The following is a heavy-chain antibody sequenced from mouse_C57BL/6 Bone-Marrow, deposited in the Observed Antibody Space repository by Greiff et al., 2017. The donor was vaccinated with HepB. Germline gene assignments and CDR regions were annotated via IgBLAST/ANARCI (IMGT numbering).Heavy chain of an antibody. CDR2: ISSGSSTI. V-gene: IGHV5-17*01. CDR3: ARGGLDY. D-gene: IGHD3-3*01. J-gene: IGHJ2*01. CDR1: GFTFSDYG. Sequence: EVQVVESGGGLVKPGGPLKLSCAASGFTFSDYGMHWVRQAPEKGLEWVAYISSGSSTIYYADTVKGRFTISRDNAKNTLFLQMTSLRSEDTAMYYCARGGLDYWGQGTTLTVSS.